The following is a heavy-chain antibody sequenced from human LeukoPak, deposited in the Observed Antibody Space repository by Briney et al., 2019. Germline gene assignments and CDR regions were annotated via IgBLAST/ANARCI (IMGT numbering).Heavy chain of an antibody. Sequence: GGSLRLSCAASGFTFSDYYMSWIRQAPGKGLEWVSYISSSGSTIYYADSVKGRFTISRDNAKNSLYLQMNSLRAEDTAVYYCARDPFTVTTFRFDPWGQGTLVTVSS. J-gene: IGHJ5*02. CDR2: ISSSGSTI. CDR1: GFTFSDYY. V-gene: IGHV3-11*01. D-gene: IGHD4-17*01. CDR3: ARDPFTVTTFRFDP.